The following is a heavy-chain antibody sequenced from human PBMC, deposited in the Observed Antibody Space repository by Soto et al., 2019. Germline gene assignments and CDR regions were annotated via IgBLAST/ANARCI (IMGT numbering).Heavy chain of an antibody. CDR3: ARGVHCSRTRCRRRLDY. CDR1: GFNFNNYG. Sequence: QVPLEESGGGVVKPGRTLRLSCAASGFNFNNYGMHWFRQAPGKGLEWVAVIWYDGSKKYHADSVKGRFTISGDNSENTLYRQMNSLRGEDTAVYYGARGVHCSRTRCRRRLDYWGQGTVVTVSS. V-gene: IGHV3-33*01. D-gene: IGHD2-2*01. CDR2: IWYDGSKK. J-gene: IGHJ4*02.